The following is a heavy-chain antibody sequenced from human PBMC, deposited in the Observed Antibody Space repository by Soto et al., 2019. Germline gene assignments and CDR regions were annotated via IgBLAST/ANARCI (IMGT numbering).Heavy chain of an antibody. J-gene: IGHJ5*02. V-gene: IGHV4-4*02. CDR2: IYHSGST. CDR3: ARDPIVGATQNWFDP. CDR1: GGSISSSNW. D-gene: IGHD1-26*01. Sequence: SETLSLTCAVSGGSISSSNWWSWVRQPPGKGLEWIGEIYHSGSTNYNPSLKSRVTISVDKSKNQFSLKLSSVTAADTAVYYCARDPIVGATQNWFDPWGQGTLVTVSS.